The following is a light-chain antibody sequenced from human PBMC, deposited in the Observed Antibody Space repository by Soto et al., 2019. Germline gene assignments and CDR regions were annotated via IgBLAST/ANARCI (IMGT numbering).Light chain of an antibody. CDR3: QQYGSSPALT. CDR2: GAS. V-gene: IGKV3-20*01. J-gene: IGKJ4*01. Sequence: EIVLTQSPGTLSLSPGERATLSCRASQSVSSNYLAWYQQKAGQAPRLLIYGASSRATGIPDRFSGSGSGTDFTLTISGLEPEDFAVYYCQQYGSSPALTFGGGTKVDIK. CDR1: QSVSSNY.